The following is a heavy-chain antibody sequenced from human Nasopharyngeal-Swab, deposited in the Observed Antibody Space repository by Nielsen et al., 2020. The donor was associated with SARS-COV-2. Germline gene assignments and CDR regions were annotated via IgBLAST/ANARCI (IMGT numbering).Heavy chain of an antibody. CDR3: ASDYRGVIG. V-gene: IGHV1-2*02. Sequence: ASVKVSCKASGGTFSSYAISWVRQAPGQGLEWMGGIIPNSGGTNYAQKFQGRVTMTRDTSISTAYMELSRLRSDDTAVYYCASDYRGVIGWGQGTLVTVSS. J-gene: IGHJ4*02. CDR2: IIPNSGGT. CDR1: GGTFSSYA. D-gene: IGHD3-10*01.